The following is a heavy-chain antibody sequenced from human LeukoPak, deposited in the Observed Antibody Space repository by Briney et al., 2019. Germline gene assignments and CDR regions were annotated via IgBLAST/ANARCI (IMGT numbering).Heavy chain of an antibody. CDR1: GGSISSGGYY. CDR2: IYHSGST. Sequence: PSQTLSLTCTVSGGSISSGGYYRSWIRQPPGKGLEWIGYIYHSGSTYYNPSPKSRVTISVDRSKNQFSLKLSSVTAADTAVYYCALTYQGYCSSTSCLGWFDPWGQGTLVTVSS. V-gene: IGHV4-30-2*01. J-gene: IGHJ5*02. CDR3: ALTYQGYCSSTSCLGWFDP. D-gene: IGHD2-2*01.